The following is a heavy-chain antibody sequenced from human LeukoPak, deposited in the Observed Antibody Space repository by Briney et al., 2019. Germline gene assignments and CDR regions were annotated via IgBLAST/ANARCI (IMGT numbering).Heavy chain of an antibody. CDR2: IYTSGST. CDR1: GGSISTISYF. Sequence: PSETLSLTCTVSGGSISTISYFWTWIRQPAGKGLEWIGRIYTSGSTNYNPSLKSRVTMSVDTSKNQFSLKLSSVTAADTAVYYCARDVVAAAGTWDYWGQGTLVTVSS. V-gene: IGHV4-61*02. CDR3: ARDVVAAAGTWDY. D-gene: IGHD6-13*01. J-gene: IGHJ4*02.